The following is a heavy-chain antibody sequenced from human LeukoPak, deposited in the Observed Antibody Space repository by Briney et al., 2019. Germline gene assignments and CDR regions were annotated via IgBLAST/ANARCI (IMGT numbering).Heavy chain of an antibody. CDR3: ARANYLTTDELRWFDY. D-gene: IGHD4-11*01. V-gene: IGHV4-39*07. J-gene: IGHJ4*02. Sequence: SETLSLTCTVSGGSISSSSYYWGWIRQPPGKGLEWIGSIYYSGSTYYNPSLKSRVTISVDTSKNQFSLKLSSVTAADTAVYYCARANYLTTDELRWFDYWGQGTLVTVSS. CDR2: IYYSGST. CDR1: GGSISSSSYY.